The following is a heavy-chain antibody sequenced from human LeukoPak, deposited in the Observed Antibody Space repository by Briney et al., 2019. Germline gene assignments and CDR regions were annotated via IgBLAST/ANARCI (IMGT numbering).Heavy chain of an antibody. CDR3: TTGGLRVWGSYHPTNFDY. V-gene: IGHV3-15*01. J-gene: IGHJ4*02. Sequence: GGSLRLSCAASGFTFSSYWMNWVRQAPGKGLEWVGRIKSKTDGGTTDYAAPVKGRFTISRDDSKNTLYLQMNSLKTEDTAVYYCTTGGLRVWGSYHPTNFDYWGQGTLVTVSS. CDR2: IKSKTDGGTT. D-gene: IGHD3-16*02. CDR1: GFTFSSYW.